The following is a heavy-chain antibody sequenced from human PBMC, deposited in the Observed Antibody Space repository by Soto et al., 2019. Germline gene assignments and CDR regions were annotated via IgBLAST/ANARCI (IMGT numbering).Heavy chain of an antibody. Sequence: PSETLSHTCTVSGASISGFCWSGIRKSAGKGLEWIGRIYATGTTDYNPSLKSRVMMSVDTSKKQFSLKLRSVTAADTAVYYCVRDGTKTLRDWFDPWGQGISVTVSS. CDR3: VRDGTKTLRDWFDP. J-gene: IGHJ5*02. V-gene: IGHV4-4*07. D-gene: IGHD1-1*01. CDR1: GASISGFC. CDR2: IYATGTT.